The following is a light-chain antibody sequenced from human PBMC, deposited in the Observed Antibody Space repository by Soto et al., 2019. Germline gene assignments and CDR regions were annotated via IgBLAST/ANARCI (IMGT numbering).Light chain of an antibody. J-gene: IGLJ2*01. Sequence: QSALTQPASVSGSPGQSITISCTGTSSDVGSYNLVSWYQQRPGKAPKLMIYEVDKRPSGVSNRFSGSKSGNTASLTISGLQAEDEGDYYCCSYAGSSTQVFGGGTKLTVL. CDR3: CSYAGSSTQV. CDR2: EVD. V-gene: IGLV2-23*02. CDR1: SSDVGSYNL.